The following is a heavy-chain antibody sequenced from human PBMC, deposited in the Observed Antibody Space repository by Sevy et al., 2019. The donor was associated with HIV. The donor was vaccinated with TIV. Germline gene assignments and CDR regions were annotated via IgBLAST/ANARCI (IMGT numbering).Heavy chain of an antibody. D-gene: IGHD3-3*01. Sequence: SQTLSLTCAISGDSVSSNSAAWNWIRQSPSRGLEWLGRTYYRSKWYNDYAVIVKSRITINPDTSKNQFSLQLNSVTPEDTAVYYCARDRSESAHYYYYYGMDVWGQGTTVTVSS. CDR2: TYYRSKWYN. CDR1: GDSVSSNSAA. CDR3: ARDRSESAHYYYYYGMDV. V-gene: IGHV6-1*01. J-gene: IGHJ6*02.